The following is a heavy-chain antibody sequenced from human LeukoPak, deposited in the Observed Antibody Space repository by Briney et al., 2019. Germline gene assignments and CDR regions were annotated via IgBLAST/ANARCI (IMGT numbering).Heavy chain of an antibody. CDR1: GFTFSSYG. V-gene: IGHV3-23*01. CDR2: ISGSGGST. Sequence: GGSLRLSCAASGFTFSSYGMSWVRQAPGKGLEWVSAISGSGGSTYYADSVKGRFTISRDNSKNTLYLQMNSLRAEDTAVYYCANLGGYCSSTSCFDFDYWGQGTLVTVSS. J-gene: IGHJ4*02. CDR3: ANLGGYCSSTSCFDFDY. D-gene: IGHD2-2*03.